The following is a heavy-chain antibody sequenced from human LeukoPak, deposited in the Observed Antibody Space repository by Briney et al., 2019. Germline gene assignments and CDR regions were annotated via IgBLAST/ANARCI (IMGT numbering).Heavy chain of an antibody. CDR3: ATTPDSSGSPTFDY. Sequence: ASVKVSCKVSGYTLTELSMHWLRQAPGKGLEWMGGFDPEDGETIYAQKFQGRVTMTEDTSTDTAYMELSSLRSEDTAVYYCATTPDSSGSPTFDYWGQGTLVTVSS. V-gene: IGHV1-24*01. CDR1: GYTLTELS. D-gene: IGHD3-22*01. CDR2: FDPEDGET. J-gene: IGHJ4*02.